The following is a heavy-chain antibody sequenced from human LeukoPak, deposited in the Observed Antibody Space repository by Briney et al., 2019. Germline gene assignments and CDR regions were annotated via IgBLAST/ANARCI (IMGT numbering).Heavy chain of an antibody. CDR1: GFAFSKYA. J-gene: IGHJ4*02. Sequence: GRSLRLSCAASGFAFSKYATHWVRQAPGKGPEWVTIISDDGRSNYADSVEGRFTISRDNSKNTLYLQMSSLRAEDTAVYYCASTSGYDFWDMGYWGQGTQVTVSS. CDR3: ASTSGYDFWDMGY. CDR2: ISDDGRS. D-gene: IGHD5-12*01. V-gene: IGHV3-30*04.